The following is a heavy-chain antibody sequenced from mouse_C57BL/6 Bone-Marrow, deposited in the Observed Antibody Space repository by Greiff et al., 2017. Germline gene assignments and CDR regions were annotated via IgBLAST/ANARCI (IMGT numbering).Heavy chain of an antibody. D-gene: IGHD2-4*01. V-gene: IGHV5-6*01. Sequence: EVNLVESGGDLVKPGGSLKLSCAASGFTFSSYGLSWVRQTPDKRLEWVATISSGGSYTYYPDSVKGRFTISRDNAKNTLYLQMSSLKSEDTAMXYCARQIYYDYDPLAYWGQGTLVTVSA. CDR1: GFTFSSYG. J-gene: IGHJ3*01. CDR3: ARQIYYDYDPLAY. CDR2: ISSGGSYT.